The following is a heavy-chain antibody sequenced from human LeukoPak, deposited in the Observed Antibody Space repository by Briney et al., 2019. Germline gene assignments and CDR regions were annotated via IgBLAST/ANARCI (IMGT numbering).Heavy chain of an antibody. Sequence: GGSLRLSCAASEFTFSSYGMHWVRQAPGKGLEWVAFIRYDGSIKYYADSVKGRFTISRDNSQNTLYLQMNSLRAEDTGVYFCAKFITVTTNSYYYYMDVWGKGTTVTVSS. D-gene: IGHD4-11*01. CDR3: AKFITVTTNSYYYYMDV. CDR2: IRYDGSIK. J-gene: IGHJ6*03. V-gene: IGHV3-30*02. CDR1: EFTFSSYG.